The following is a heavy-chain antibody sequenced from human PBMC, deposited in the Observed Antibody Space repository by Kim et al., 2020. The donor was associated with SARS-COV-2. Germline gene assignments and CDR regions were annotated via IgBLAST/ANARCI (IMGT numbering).Heavy chain of an antibody. CDR1: GFTFSDQY. CDR2: ARNKAKNYDT. CDR3: AAGYCSGGSCYSGSC. V-gene: IGHV3-72*01. D-gene: IGHD2-15*01. Sequence: GGSLRLSCVASGFTFSDQYMDWVRQAPGKGLEWVGRARNKAKNYDTKYAASVEGRFTISRDDSKNSLYLQMNGLKTDDTAVYYCAAGYCSGGSCYSGSCWGQGTLVTVSS. J-gene: IGHJ4*02.